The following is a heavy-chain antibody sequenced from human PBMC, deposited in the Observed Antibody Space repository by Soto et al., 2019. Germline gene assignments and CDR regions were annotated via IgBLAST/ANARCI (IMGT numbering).Heavy chain of an antibody. V-gene: IGHV3-30-3*01. Sequence: QVQLVESGGGVVQPGRSLRLSCAASGFTFSSYAMHWVRQAPGKGLEWVAVISYDGSNKYYADSVKGRFTISRDNSKNTLYLQMNSLRAEDTAVYYCARDRKQLVGWFDPWGQGTLVTVSS. CDR3: ARDRKQLVGWFDP. CDR1: GFTFSSYA. J-gene: IGHJ5*02. CDR2: ISYDGSNK. D-gene: IGHD6-13*01.